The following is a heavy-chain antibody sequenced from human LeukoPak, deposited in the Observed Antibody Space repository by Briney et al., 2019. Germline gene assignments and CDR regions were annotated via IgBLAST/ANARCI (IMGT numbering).Heavy chain of an antibody. Sequence: GGSLRLSCAASGFTFIAYSMNWXXQAAGKGLEWVSSISNSSAYIHYADSVEGRFTVSRDNAKNSLYLQMNSLRAEDTAVYYCARENFYDSSGYDAFDIWGQGTMVTVSS. V-gene: IGHV3-21*01. J-gene: IGHJ3*02. D-gene: IGHD3-22*01. CDR3: ARENFYDSSGYDAFDI. CDR1: GFTFIAYS. CDR2: ISNSSAYI.